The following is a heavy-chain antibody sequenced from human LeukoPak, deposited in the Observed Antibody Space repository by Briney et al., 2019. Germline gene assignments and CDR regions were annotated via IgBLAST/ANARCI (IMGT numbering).Heavy chain of an antibody. Sequence: SGPTLVNPTQTLTLTCTFSGFSLSTSGVGVGWIRQPPGKALEWLALIYWDDDKRYSPSLKSRLTITKDTSKNQVVFTMTNMDPVDTATYYCAHSSAYGDYDGNWFDPWGQGTLVTVSS. V-gene: IGHV2-5*02. CDR2: IYWDDDK. D-gene: IGHD4-17*01. J-gene: IGHJ5*02. CDR3: AHSSAYGDYDGNWFDP. CDR1: GFSLSTSGVG.